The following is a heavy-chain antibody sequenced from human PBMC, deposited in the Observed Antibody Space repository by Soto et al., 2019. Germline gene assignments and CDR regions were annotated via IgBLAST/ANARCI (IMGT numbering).Heavy chain of an antibody. CDR3: AREHLYGQNRYYYYYGMDV. D-gene: IGHD3-10*01. CDR1: GFTFSSYS. Sequence: PGGSLRLSCAASGFTFSSYSMNWVRQAPGKGLEWVSSISSSSSNIYYADSVKGRFTISRDNAKNSLYLQMNSLRAEDTAVYYCAREHLYGQNRYYYYYGMDVWGQGTTVTVSS. V-gene: IGHV3-21*01. J-gene: IGHJ6*02. CDR2: ISSSSSNI.